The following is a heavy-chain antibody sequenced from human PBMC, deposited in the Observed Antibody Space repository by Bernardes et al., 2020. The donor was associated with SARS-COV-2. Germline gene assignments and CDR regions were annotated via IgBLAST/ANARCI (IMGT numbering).Heavy chain of an antibody. CDR1: GGSISRGGYY. D-gene: IGHD3-10*01. J-gene: IGHJ3*02. CDR2: IYYSGTT. CDR3: ATLGYSGSATSSIDAFDI. V-gene: IGHV4-31*03. Sequence: SETLSLTCTVSGGSISRGGYYWSWIRQHPGRGLEWIGYIYYSGTTYYNPSLKSRVSISVDTSKNQFSLQLNSVTAADTAVYYCATLGYSGSATSSIDAFDIWGQGTMVTVSS.